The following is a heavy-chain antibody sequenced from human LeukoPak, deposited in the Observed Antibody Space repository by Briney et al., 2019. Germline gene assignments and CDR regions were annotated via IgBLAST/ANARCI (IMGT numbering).Heavy chain of an antibody. J-gene: IGHJ4*02. D-gene: IGHD3-22*01. CDR2: ISGRSDYI. V-gene: IGHV3-21*01. CDR1: GFTFSSYT. CDR3: ARDRDYYASGGYYFDY. Sequence: PGGSLRLSCAASGFTFSSYTINWVRQAPGKGLEWVSSISGRSDYIYYADSVKGRFTISRDNAKNSLYLRMNSLRAEDTAVYFCARDRDYYASGGYYFDYSGQGTLVTVSS.